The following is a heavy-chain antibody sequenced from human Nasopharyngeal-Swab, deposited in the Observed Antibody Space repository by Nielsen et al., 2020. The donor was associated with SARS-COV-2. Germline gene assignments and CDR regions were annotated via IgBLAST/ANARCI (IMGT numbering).Heavy chain of an antibody. CDR1: GFIFSSYW. CDR3: ARETRTWIQLWSHAFDI. V-gene: IGHV3-7*01. J-gene: IGHJ3*02. CDR2: IKQDGREK. D-gene: IGHD5-18*01. Sequence: GESLKISCAASGFIFSSYWMSWVRQAPGKGLEWVANIKQDGREKYYVDSVKGRFTISRDNAKNSLYVQMNSLRAEDTAVYYCARETRTWIQLWSHAFDIWGQGTMVTVSS.